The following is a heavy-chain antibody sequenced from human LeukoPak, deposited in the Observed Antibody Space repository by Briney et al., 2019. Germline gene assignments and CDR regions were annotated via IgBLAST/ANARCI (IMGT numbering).Heavy chain of an antibody. J-gene: IGHJ4*02. Sequence: SETLSLTCTVSGGSISSYYWSWIRQPPGKGLEWIGYIYYSGSTNYNPPLKSRVTISVDTSKNQFSLKLSSVTAADTAVYYCARHLESPPFWGGVDYWGQGTLVTVSS. CDR3: ARHLESPPFWGGVDY. D-gene: IGHD3-3*01. V-gene: IGHV4-59*08. CDR1: GGSISSYY. CDR2: IYYSGST.